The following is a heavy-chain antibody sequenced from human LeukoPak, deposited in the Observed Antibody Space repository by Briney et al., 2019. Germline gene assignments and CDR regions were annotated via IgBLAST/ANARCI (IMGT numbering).Heavy chain of an antibody. J-gene: IGHJ4*02. CDR1: GYTFTGYY. Sequence: ASVKVSCKASGYTFTGYYMHWLRQAPGQGLEWMGWINPNSGGTNYAQKFQGRVTMTRDTSISTAYMELSRLRSDDTAVYYCARAEYSSSQFDYWGQGTLVTVSS. V-gene: IGHV1-2*02. CDR2: INPNSGGT. D-gene: IGHD6-6*01. CDR3: ARAEYSSSQFDY.